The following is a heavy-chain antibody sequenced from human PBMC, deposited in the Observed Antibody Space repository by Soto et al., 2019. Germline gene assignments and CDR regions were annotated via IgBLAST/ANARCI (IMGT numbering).Heavy chain of an antibody. CDR2: IYYSGST. J-gene: IGHJ4*02. CDR3: ARVNVTLDL. Sequence: SETLSLTCTVSCGSIRSGGYYWSWVRQHPGKGLGWIGYIYYSGSTYYNPSLKSRVTISIDTSKNQFSLKLSSVAAADTAVYYCARVNVTLDLWGLGTLVTVSS. CDR1: CGSIRSGGYY. D-gene: IGHD2-21*02. V-gene: IGHV4-31*03.